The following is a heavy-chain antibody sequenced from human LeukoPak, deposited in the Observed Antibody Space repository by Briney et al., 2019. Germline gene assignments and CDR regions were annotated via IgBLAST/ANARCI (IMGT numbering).Heavy chain of an antibody. CDR2: INSDGSIT. CDR3: ARGYSGYVDYYYGMDV. Sequence: GGSLRLSCAASGFTFTTYWMHWVRQAPGKGLVWVSHINSDGSITSYADSVKGRFTISRDNSKNTLYLQMNSLRAEDTAVYYCARGYSGYVDYYYGMDVWGQGTTVTVSS. V-gene: IGHV3-74*01. CDR1: GFTFTTYW. J-gene: IGHJ6*02. D-gene: IGHD5-12*01.